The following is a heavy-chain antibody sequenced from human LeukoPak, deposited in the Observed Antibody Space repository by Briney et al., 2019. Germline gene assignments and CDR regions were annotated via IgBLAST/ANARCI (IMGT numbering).Heavy chain of an antibody. CDR2: INPSGGST. Sequence: ASVKVSCKASGYTFTSYYMHWVRQAPGQGLEWMGIINPSGGSTSYAQKFQGRVTMTRNTSISTAYMELSSLRSEDTAVYYCARGEDSSGPDWYFDLWGRGTLVTVSS. V-gene: IGHV1-46*01. CDR1: GYTFTSYY. D-gene: IGHD3-22*01. CDR3: ARGEDSSGPDWYFDL. J-gene: IGHJ2*01.